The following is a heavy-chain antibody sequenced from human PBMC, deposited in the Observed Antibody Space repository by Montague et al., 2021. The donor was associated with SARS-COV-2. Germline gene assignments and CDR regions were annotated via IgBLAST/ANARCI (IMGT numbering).Heavy chain of an antibody. CDR3: ARELQRIIMIVDTRGFDY. CDR2: TYYRSKWYN. V-gene: IGHV6-1*01. CDR1: GDSVSSNSAA. Sequence: SAISGDSVSSNSAAWNWIRQSPSRGLEWLGRTYYRSKWYNDYAVSVKSRITINPDTSKNQFSLQLNSVTAEDTAVYYCARELQRIIMIVDTRGFDYWGQGTLVTVSS. J-gene: IGHJ4*02. D-gene: IGHD3-22*01.